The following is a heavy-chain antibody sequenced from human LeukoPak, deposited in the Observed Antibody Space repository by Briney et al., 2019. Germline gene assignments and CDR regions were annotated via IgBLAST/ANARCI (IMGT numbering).Heavy chain of an antibody. CDR1: GFTFSSYS. J-gene: IGHJ3*02. CDR2: ISISSSYL. D-gene: IGHD7-27*01. Sequence: GGSLRLSCAASGFTFSSYSMIWVRQAPGKGLEWVSSISISSSYLYYADSVKGRFTISRDNAKNSLYLQMNSLRAEDTAVYYCARDKNWGSGAFDIWGQGTMVTVSS. CDR3: ARDKNWGSGAFDI. V-gene: IGHV3-21*01.